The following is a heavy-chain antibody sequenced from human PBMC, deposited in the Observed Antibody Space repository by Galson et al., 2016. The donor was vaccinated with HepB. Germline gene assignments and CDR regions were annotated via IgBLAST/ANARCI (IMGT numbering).Heavy chain of an antibody. V-gene: IGHV3-21*06. J-gene: IGHJ4*02. CDR1: GFAFVNHT. CDR2: ISSDGTYI. CDR3: ARDVFDYTSGWFPLDC. Sequence: SLRLSCAASGFAFVNHTMNWVRQAPGKGLEWVSSISSDGTYIYHADSVRGRFTISRDDSKNSLYLQMNSLRAEDTAVYYCARDVFDYTSGWFPLDCWGLGTLVTVSS. D-gene: IGHD6-19*01.